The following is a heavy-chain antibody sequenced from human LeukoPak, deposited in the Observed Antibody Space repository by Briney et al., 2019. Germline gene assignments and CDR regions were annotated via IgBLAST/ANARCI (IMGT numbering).Heavy chain of an antibody. CDR1: GFTFSSYA. D-gene: IGHD3-9*01. CDR2: ISYDGSNK. V-gene: IGHV3-30-3*01. CDR3: ARDLDYDILTGYQGHWFDP. J-gene: IGHJ5*02. Sequence: GRSLRLSCAASGFTFSSYAMHWVRQAPGKGLEWVAVISYDGSNKYYADSVKGRFTISRDNSKNTLYLQMNSLRAEDTAVYYCARDLDYDILTGYQGHWFDPWGQGTLVTVSS.